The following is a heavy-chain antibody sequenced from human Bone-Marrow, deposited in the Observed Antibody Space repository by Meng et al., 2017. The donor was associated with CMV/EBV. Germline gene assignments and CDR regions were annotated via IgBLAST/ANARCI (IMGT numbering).Heavy chain of an antibody. D-gene: IGHD2-21*01. V-gene: IGHV4-34*01. CDR2: IYYSGST. J-gene: IGHJ4*02. Sequence: GSLRLSCAVYGGSFSGYYWGWIRQPPGKGLEWIGSIYYSGSTYYNPSLKSRVTISVDTSKNQFSLKLSSVTAADTAVYYCARGNIVVVIAPFDYWGQGTLVTVSS. CDR1: GGSFSGYY. CDR3: ARGNIVVVIAPFDY.